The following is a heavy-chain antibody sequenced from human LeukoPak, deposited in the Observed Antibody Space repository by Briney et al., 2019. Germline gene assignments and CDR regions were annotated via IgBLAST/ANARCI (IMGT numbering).Heavy chain of an antibody. J-gene: IGHJ2*01. V-gene: IGHV1-2*02. CDR1: GYSFTGYY. D-gene: IGHD6-13*01. Sequence: ASVQVSCKASGYSFTGYYILWVRQAPGQGLEWMGWISPNSGGTNYAQNFQGRVTMTRDTSITTAYMDLSRLTLDDTATYYCARAGPPQVVLWYFDLWGRGTLVTVSS. CDR2: ISPNSGGT. CDR3: ARAGPPQVVLWYFDL.